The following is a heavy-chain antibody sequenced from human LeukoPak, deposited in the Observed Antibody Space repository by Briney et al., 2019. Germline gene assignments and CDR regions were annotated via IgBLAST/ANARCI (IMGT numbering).Heavy chain of an antibody. D-gene: IGHD3-3*01. CDR1: EFTFSSYA. V-gene: IGHV3-23*01. CDR2: ISGNGGKT. CDR3: AKFSDYDFWRGYFY. J-gene: IGHJ4*02. Sequence: HLGGSLRLSCAASEFTFSSYAMSWVRQAPGKGLDWVSTISGNGGKTYYADSVKGRFTISRDNSKNTVYLQMNSLRAEDTAIYSCAKFSDYDFWRGYFYWGQGTLVTVSS.